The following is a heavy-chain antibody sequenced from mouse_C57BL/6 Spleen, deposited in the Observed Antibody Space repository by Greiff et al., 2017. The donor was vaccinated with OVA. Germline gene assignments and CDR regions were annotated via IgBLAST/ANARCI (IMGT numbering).Heavy chain of an antibody. D-gene: IGHD1-1*01. CDR1: GYTFTDYE. CDR2: IDPETGGT. Sequence: VQRVESGAELVRPGASVTLSCKASGYTFTDYEMHWVKQTPVHGLEWIGAIDPETGGTAYNQKFKGKAILTADKSSSTAYMELRSLTSEDSAVYYCTDGSSLYAMDYWGQGTSVTVSS. J-gene: IGHJ4*01. CDR3: TDGSSLYAMDY. V-gene: IGHV1-15*01.